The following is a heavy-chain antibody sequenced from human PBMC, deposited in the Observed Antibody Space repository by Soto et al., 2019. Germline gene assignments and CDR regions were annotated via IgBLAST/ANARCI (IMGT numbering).Heavy chain of an antibody. V-gene: IGHV4-39*01. CDR1: GGSISGSSYY. D-gene: IGHD3-10*01. CDR2: IYYSGSL. J-gene: IGHJ4*02. Sequence: SETLSLTCAVSGGSISGSSYYWGWIRQPPGKGLEWIGSIYYSGSLYYNPSLKSRVTVSVDTSKNQFSLKLSSVTAADTAVYYCARLYYGSGSLPSDWDQGTLVTVSS. CDR3: ARLYYGSGSLPSD.